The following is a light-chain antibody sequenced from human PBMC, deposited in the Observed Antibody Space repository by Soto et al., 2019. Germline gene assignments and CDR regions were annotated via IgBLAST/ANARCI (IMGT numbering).Light chain of an antibody. Sequence: DIQMTQSPSSLSASVGDRVTITCRASQSISSYLNWYQQKPGKAPKLLIYAASSLQSGVPSRFSGSGSGTDFTLSISSLQPEDFATYYCQQSYSTHWTFGQGTK. V-gene: IGKV1-39*01. CDR1: QSISSY. CDR2: AAS. CDR3: QQSYSTHWT. J-gene: IGKJ1*01.